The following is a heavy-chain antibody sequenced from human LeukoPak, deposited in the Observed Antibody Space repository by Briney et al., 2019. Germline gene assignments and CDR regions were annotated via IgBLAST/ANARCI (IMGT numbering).Heavy chain of an antibody. V-gene: IGHV3-30*02. CDR2: IRSDVTSK. J-gene: IGHJ4*02. CDR1: GFTFRNYA. D-gene: IGHD3-3*01. CDR3: ARDRSIFAL. Sequence: GGSLRLSCATSGFTFRNYAMHWVRQAPGKGLEWVTLIRSDVTSKYYADSVKGRFTISRDNSKNTLYLQMNSLRAEDTAVYYCARDRSIFALWGQGTLVTVSS.